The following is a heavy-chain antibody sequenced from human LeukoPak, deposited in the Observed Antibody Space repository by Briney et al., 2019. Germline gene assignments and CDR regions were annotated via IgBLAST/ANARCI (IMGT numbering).Heavy chain of an antibody. J-gene: IGHJ4*02. CDR2: ISYDGSNN. CDR3: ARAGIDY. V-gene: IGHV3-30*01. Sequence: GGSLRLSCAASGFTFSSYAMHWVRQAPGKGLEWLAVISYDGSNNYYADSVKGRFTISRDNSKNTLYLQMNSLRAEDTAVYYCARAGIDYWGQGTLVTVSS. CDR1: GFTFSSYA.